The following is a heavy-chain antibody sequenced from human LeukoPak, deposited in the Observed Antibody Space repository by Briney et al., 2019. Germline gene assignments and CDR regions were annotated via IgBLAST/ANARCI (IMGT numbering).Heavy chain of an antibody. V-gene: IGHV3-30-3*01. J-gene: IGHJ4*02. D-gene: IGHD1-7*01. CDR2: ISYDGSNK. Sequence: GGSLRLSCAASGFTFSSYATHWVRQAPGKGLEWVAVISYDGSNKYYADSVKGRFTISRDNSKNTLYLQMNSLRAEDTAVYYCARDKELELRGYFDYWGQGTLVTVSS. CDR1: GFTFSSYA. CDR3: ARDKELELRGYFDY.